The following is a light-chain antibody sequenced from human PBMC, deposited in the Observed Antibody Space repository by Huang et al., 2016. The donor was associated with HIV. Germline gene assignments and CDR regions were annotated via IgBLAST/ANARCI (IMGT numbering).Light chain of an antibody. J-gene: IGKJ1*01. CDR3: QQSYNTPRT. CDR2: SAS. CDR1: QSIATY. V-gene: IGKV1-39*01. Sequence: DIQMTQSPSSLSASVGDRVTITCRASQSIATYLNWYQQETGKAPKLLIYSASTLQSGVPARFIGSGSGTDFTLTISSLQPQDFATYYCQQSYNTPRTFGRGTTVEIK.